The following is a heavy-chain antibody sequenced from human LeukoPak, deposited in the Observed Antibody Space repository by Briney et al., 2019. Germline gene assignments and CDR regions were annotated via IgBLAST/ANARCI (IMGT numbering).Heavy chain of an antibody. V-gene: IGHV1-8*01. J-gene: IGHJ6*02. CDR3: ARDQVDDFWSGYPYYYYYGMDV. CDR2: MNPNSGNT. Sequence: ASVKVSCKASGYTFTSYDINWVRQVTGQGLEWMGWMNPNSGNTGYAQKFQGRVTMTRNTSISTAYMELSSLRSEDTAVYYCARDQVDDFWSGYPYYYYYGMDVWGQGTTVTVSS. D-gene: IGHD3-3*01. CDR1: GYTFTSYD.